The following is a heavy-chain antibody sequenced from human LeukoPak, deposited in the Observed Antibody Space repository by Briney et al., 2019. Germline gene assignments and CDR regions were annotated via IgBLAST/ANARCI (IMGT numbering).Heavy chain of an antibody. J-gene: IGHJ4*02. CDR3: AKSRSGADLFDS. V-gene: IGHV4-38-2*01. CDR1: GGSISSGYY. Sequence: MTSETLSLTCAVSGGSISSGYYWGWIRQSPGKGLEWIGSIYHSGSTYYNPSLKSRVTISVDTSKNQFSLKLSSVTAADTAVYYCAKSRSGADLFDSWGQGTLVTVSS. D-gene: IGHD3-10*01. CDR2: IYHSGST.